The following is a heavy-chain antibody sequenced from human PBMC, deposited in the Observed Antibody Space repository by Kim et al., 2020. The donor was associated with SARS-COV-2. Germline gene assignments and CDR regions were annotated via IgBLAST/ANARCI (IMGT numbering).Heavy chain of an antibody. CDR3: ASGYSYGWFDP. Sequence: ANYAQKFQGRVTITADESTSTAYMELSSLRSEDTAVYYCASGYSYGWFDPWGQGTLVTVSS. V-gene: IGHV1-69*01. CDR2: A. J-gene: IGHJ5*02. D-gene: IGHD5-18*01.